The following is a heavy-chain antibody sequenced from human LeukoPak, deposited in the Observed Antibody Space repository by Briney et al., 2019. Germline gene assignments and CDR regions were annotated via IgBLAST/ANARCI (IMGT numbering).Heavy chain of an antibody. V-gene: IGHV3-30*04. CDR3: ARRNHYESKESDY. Sequence: GGSLRLSCAASGFTFSSYAMHWVRQAPGKGLEWVAVISYDGSNKYYADSVKGRFTISRDNSKNTLYLEMNSLRAEDKAVYHCARRNHYESKESDYWGQGTLVTVSS. J-gene: IGHJ4*02. CDR2: ISYDGSNK. CDR1: GFTFSSYA. D-gene: IGHD3-22*01.